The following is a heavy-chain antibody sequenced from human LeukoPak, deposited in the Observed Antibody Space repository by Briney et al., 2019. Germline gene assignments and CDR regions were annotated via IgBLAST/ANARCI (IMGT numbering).Heavy chain of an antibody. CDR2: IRGNGET. Sequence: GGSLRLSCAASGLSFSTFAMSWVRQGPARGLEWVSSIRGNGETCYADSVKGRFTLSSDSSRNTVYLQLNNLRVEDTAIYYCARASWVSSTDAVRWGQGTLVTVSS. CDR1: GLSFSTFA. J-gene: IGHJ4*02. CDR3: ARASWVSSTDAVR. D-gene: IGHD3-16*01. V-gene: IGHV3-23*01.